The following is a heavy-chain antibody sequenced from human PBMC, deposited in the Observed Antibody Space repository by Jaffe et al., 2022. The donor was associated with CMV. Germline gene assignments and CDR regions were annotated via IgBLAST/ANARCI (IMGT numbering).Heavy chain of an antibody. J-gene: IGHJ6*03. Sequence: QVQLVQSGAEVKKPGASVKVSCKASGYTFTSYYMHWVRQAPGQGLEWMGIINPSGGSTSYAQKFQGRVTMTRDTSTSTVYMELSSLRSEDTAVYYCARDSADITIFGVGYYYMDVWGKGTTVTVSS. CDR1: GYTFTSYY. V-gene: IGHV1-46*01. CDR2: INPSGGST. D-gene: IGHD3-3*01. CDR3: ARDSADITIFGVGYYYMDV.